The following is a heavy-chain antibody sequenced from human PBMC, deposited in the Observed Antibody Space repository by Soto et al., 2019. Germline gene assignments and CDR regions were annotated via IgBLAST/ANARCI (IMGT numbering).Heavy chain of an antibody. CDR1: GFTFSSYA. CDR3: AKGVPGIAVAGTGYFQH. J-gene: IGHJ1*01. Sequence: SGGSLRLSCAASGFTFSSYAMSWVRQAPGKGLEWVSGISGSGDSTYYADSVKGRFTISRDNSKNTLYLQMNRLRAEDTAVYYCAKGVPGIAVAGTGYFQHWGQGTLVTVSS. CDR2: ISGSGDST. D-gene: IGHD6-19*01. V-gene: IGHV3-23*01.